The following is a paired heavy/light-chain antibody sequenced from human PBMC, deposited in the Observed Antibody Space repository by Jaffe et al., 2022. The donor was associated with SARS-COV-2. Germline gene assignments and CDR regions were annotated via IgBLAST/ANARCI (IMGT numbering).Light chain of an antibody. CDR1: QSVNTAH. CDR3: QQYGSSLWT. J-gene: IGKJ1*01. Sequence: IVLTQSPGTLSLSPGERATLSCRASQSVNTAHLAWYQQKPGQAPRLLIYGSSSRAAGIPDRFSGSGSGTDFTLTISRLEPEDLAVYYCQQYGSSLWTFGQGTKVEIK. V-gene: IGKV3-20*01. CDR2: GSS.
Heavy chain of an antibody. Sequence: EVQMVESGGGLVQPGGSLRLSCAVSGFTVSDHEMNWVRQAPGKGLEWLSYISPSGITYYADSVKGRFTITKDDAKNSLYLQMNSLRAEDTTVYYCARGGHCRGGFCYSFNAFDIWGQGTVVTVS. J-gene: IGHJ3*02. CDR2: ISPSGIT. V-gene: IGHV3-48*03. CDR1: GFTVSDHE. CDR3: ARGGHCRGGFCYSFNAFDI. D-gene: IGHD2-15*01.